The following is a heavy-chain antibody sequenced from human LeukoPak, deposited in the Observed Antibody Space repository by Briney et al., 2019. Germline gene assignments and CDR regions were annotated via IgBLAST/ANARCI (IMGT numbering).Heavy chain of an antibody. CDR3: AGQSNGDAFDI. J-gene: IGHJ3*02. V-gene: IGHV3-7*01. D-gene: IGHD1-1*01. CDR1: GFTFSSYW. CDR2: IKQDGSEK. Sequence: GGSLRLSCAASGFTFSSYWMSWVRQAPGKGLEWVANIKQDGSEKHYPGPVKGRFTISRENAKNSLYLQMNSLRAGDTAVYYCAGQSNGDAFDIWGQGTMVTVSS.